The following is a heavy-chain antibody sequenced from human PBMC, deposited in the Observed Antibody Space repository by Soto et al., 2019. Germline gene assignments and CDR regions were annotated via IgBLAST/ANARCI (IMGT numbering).Heavy chain of an antibody. V-gene: IGHV5-51*01. CDR2: IYPGDSDT. D-gene: IGHD2-2*01. CDR3: ARHVKVPAAMRGYGAILRTGQYYMDV. CDR1: GYSFTSYW. J-gene: IGHJ6*03. Sequence: GESLKISCKGSGYSFTSYWIGWVRQMPGKGLEWMGIIYPGDSDTRYSPSFQGQVTISADKSISTAYLQWSSLKASDTAMYYCARHVKVPAAMRGYGAILRTGQYYMDVWGKGTTVTVSS.